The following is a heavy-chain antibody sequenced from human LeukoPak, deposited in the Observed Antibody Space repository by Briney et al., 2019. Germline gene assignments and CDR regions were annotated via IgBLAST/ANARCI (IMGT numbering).Heavy chain of an antibody. V-gene: IGHV4-31*01. CDR1: CGSISSGGYY. D-gene: IGHD3-10*01. CDR2: MYYSGST. J-gene: IGHJ4*02. CDR3: ASRTMVRGVQGFDY. Sequence: SSETLSLTCTASCGSISSGGYYWSWIRQHPGKGLEWVGYMYYSGSTYYNPSLNSPVTITVDTSKNQFSLKLSSVTAADPAVYYCASRTMVRGVQGFDYWGQGTLVTVSS.